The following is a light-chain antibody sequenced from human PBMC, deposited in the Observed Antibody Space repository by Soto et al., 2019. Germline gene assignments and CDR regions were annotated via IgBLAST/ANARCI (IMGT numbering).Light chain of an antibody. CDR1: SSDVGNYNL. CDR3: CSYAGSSSPYV. V-gene: IGLV2-23*02. Sequence: QSVLTQPASVSGSPGQSITISCTGTSSDVGNYNLVSWYQQHPGKAPKVMIYEVTKRPSGVSNRFSASKSGNTASLTISGLQAEDEADYYCCSYAGSSSPYVFGTGTKLTVL. J-gene: IGLJ1*01. CDR2: EVT.